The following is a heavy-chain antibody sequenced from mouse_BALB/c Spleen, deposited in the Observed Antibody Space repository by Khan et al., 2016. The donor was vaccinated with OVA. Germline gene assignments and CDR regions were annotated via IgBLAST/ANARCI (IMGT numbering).Heavy chain of an antibody. J-gene: IGHJ3*01. V-gene: IGHV2-2*02. CDR2: IWSGGST. Sequence: QVQLKQSGPGLVQPSQSLSITCTVSGFSLTTYGVHWVRQSPGKGLEWLGVIWSGGSTDYNAAFISRLSISKASSTSQVFFKMNSLQVNDTAIYYCARNYDYDEGLAYWGQGTLVTVSA. CDR3: ARNYDYDEGLAY. D-gene: IGHD2-4*01. CDR1: GFSLTTYG.